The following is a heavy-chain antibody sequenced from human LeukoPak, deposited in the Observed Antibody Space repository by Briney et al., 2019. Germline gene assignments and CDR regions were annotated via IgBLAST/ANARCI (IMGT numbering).Heavy chain of an antibody. CDR1: GFTFSSYG. V-gene: IGHV3-23*01. J-gene: IGHJ3*02. CDR3: AKPIGWELLGAFDI. Sequence: PGGTLRLSCAASGFTFSSYGMSWVRQAPGKGLEWVSAISGSGGSTYYADSVKGRFTISRDNSKNTLYLQMNSLRAEDTAVYYCAKPIGWELLGAFDIWGQGTMVTVSS. CDR2: ISGSGGST. D-gene: IGHD1-26*01.